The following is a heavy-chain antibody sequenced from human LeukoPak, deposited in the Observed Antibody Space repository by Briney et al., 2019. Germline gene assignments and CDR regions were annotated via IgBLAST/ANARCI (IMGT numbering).Heavy chain of an antibody. V-gene: IGHV4-38-2*01. D-gene: IGHD3-9*01. CDR3: ACDLGLTICDNWFEA. J-gene: IGHJ5*02. CDR1: GYTVSSGFI. CDR2: IYHTGAT. Sequence: PSETLTLTCAVSGYTVSSGFIWFWIRQPPGKGLEWIGSIYHTGATYYNPSLRSPVTISVDTSKNQFSLELNSVTAADTAVYYCACDLGLTICDNWFEAWGQGTLVTVSS.